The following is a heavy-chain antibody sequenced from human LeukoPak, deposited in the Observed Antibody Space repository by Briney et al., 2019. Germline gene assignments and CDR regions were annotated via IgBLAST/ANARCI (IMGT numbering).Heavy chain of an antibody. Sequence: ASVKVSCKVSGYTLTELSMHWVRQAPGKGLEWMGGFYPEDGETIYAQKFQGRVTMTEDTSTDTAYMELSSLRSEDTAVYYCATRETYYYDREDAFDIWGQGTMVTVSS. CDR3: ATRETYYYDREDAFDI. D-gene: IGHD3-22*01. CDR1: GYTLTELS. V-gene: IGHV1-24*01. J-gene: IGHJ3*02. CDR2: FYPEDGET.